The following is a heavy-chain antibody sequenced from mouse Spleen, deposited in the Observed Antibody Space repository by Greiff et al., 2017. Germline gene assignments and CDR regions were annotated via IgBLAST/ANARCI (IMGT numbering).Heavy chain of an antibody. CDR2: ISSGGGNT. V-gene: IGHV5-9*04. Sequence: EVKLMESGGGLVKPGGSLKLSCAASGFTFSSYTMSWVRQTPAKRLEWVATISSGGGNTYYPDSVKGRFTISRDNARNTLYLQMSSLRSEDTAMYYCARLGPSYDGYYYWGQGTTLTVSS. CDR1: GFTFSSYT. D-gene: IGHD2-3*01. J-gene: IGHJ2*01. CDR3: ARLGPSYDGYYY.